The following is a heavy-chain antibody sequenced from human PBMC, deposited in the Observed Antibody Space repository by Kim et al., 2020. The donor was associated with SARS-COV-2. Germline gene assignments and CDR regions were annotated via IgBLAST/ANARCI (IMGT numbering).Heavy chain of an antibody. Sequence: GGSLRLSCTASGFTFSNYDMSWVRQAPGKGLEWVASISGSAGSTYYADFVKGRFTISRDNSKNTLFVQMNTLRAEDTAMYYCAKDMKYSSCWFDYWGQG. CDR3: AKDMKYSSCWFDY. CDR1: GFTFSNYD. D-gene: IGHD6-19*01. V-gene: IGHV3-23*01. J-gene: IGHJ4*02. CDR2: ISGSAGST.